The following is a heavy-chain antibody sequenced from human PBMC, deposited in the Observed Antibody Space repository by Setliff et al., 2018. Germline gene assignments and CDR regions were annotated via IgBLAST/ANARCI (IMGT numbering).Heavy chain of an antibody. V-gene: IGHV1-18*04. D-gene: IGHD3-3*01. CDR1: GYIFAGYY. Sequence: ASVKVSCKASGYIFAGYYMHWVRQTPGQGLEWMGWISTYNGIPNYAQRFQDRVTMTTDTSSSAAYMELRSLRSDDTAVYYCAISSLSICSGDTCPNAFDIWGQGTLVTVS. CDR2: ISTYNGIP. CDR3: AISSLSICSGDTCPNAFDI. J-gene: IGHJ3*02.